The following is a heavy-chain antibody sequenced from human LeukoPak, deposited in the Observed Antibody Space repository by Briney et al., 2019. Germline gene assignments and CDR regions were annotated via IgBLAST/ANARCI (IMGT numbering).Heavy chain of an antibody. CDR3: ARTITMVRGVIIGHFDY. Sequence: PGGSLRLSCAASGFTFDDYGMSWVRQAPGKGLEWVSGINWNGGSTGYADSVKGRFTISRDNAKNSLYLQMNSLRAEDTALYHCARTITMVRGVIIGHFDYWGQGTLVTVSS. D-gene: IGHD3-10*01. V-gene: IGHV3-20*01. J-gene: IGHJ4*02. CDR1: GFTFDDYG. CDR2: INWNGGST.